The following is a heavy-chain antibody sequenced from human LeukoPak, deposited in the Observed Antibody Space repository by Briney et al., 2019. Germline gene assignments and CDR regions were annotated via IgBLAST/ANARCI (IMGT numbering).Heavy chain of an antibody. D-gene: IGHD6-19*01. CDR2: ISWDGGST. V-gene: IGHV3-43D*03. J-gene: IGHJ4*02. CDR1: GFTFYDYA. CDR3: AKEFRSGWYVFDY. Sequence: GGSLRLSCAASGFTFYDYAMHWVRQAPGKGLEWVSLISWDGGSTYYADSVKGRFTISRDNSKNTLYLQMNSLRGEDTAVYYCAKEFRSGWYVFDYWGQGTLVTVSS.